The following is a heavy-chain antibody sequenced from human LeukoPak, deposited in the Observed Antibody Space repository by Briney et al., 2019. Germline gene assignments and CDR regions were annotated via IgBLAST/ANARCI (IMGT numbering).Heavy chain of an antibody. CDR1: GFTFSSYS. V-gene: IGHV3-21*01. CDR3: ARVDDSSGYYYFDY. Sequence: GGSLRLSCAASGFTFSSYSMNWVRQAPGKGLEWVSSISSSSSYIYYADSVKGRVTISRDNAKNSLYLQMNSLRAEDTAVYYCARVDDSSGYYYFDYWGQGTLVTVSS. J-gene: IGHJ4*02. D-gene: IGHD3-22*01. CDR2: ISSSSSYI.